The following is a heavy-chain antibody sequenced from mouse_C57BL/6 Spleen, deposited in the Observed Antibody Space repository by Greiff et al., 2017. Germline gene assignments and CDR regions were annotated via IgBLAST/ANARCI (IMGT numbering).Heavy chain of an antibody. V-gene: IGHV14-2*01. D-gene: IGHD1-1*01. CDR3: SRELTPYYFDY. CDR2: MDPDDGET. CDR1: GFNIKDYY. Sequence: VQLQQSGAELVKPGASVKLSCTASGFNIKDYYMHWVKQRTEQGLEWIGRMDPDDGETKYAPKFQGKATITADTAANTAYLQLSSLTSEDTAVYYCSRELTPYYFDYWGQGTTLTVSS. J-gene: IGHJ2*01.